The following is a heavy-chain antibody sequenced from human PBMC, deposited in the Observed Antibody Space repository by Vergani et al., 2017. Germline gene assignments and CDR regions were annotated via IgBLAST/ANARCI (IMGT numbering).Heavy chain of an antibody. CDR1: GFTVSSNY. V-gene: IGHV3-30*02. J-gene: IGHJ3*02. CDR3: ANGRTIVGVPAAGIGADAFDI. D-gene: IGHD2-2*01. CDR2: IRYDGSNK. Sequence: VQLVASGGGLIQPGGSLRLSCAASGFTVSSNYMSWVRQAPGTGLEWVAFIRYDGSNKYYADSVKGRFTLSRDNYKNTLYLQMNRLRAEDTAVYYCANGRTIVGVPAAGIGADAFDIWGQGTMVTVSS.